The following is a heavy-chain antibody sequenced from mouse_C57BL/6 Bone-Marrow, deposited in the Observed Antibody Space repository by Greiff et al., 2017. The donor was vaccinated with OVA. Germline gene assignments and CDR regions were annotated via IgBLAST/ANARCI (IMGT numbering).Heavy chain of an antibody. Sequence: EVQLQQSGPELVKPGDSVKISCKASGYSFTGYFMNWVMQSHGKSLEWIGRINPYNGDTFYNQKFKGKATLTVDKSSSTAHMELRSLTSEDSAVYYCARSPSDYDRGYYFDYWGQGTTLKSPQ. CDR1: GYSFTGYF. D-gene: IGHD2-4*01. V-gene: IGHV1-20*01. CDR3: ARSPSDYDRGYYFDY. J-gene: IGHJ2*01. CDR2: INPYNGDT.